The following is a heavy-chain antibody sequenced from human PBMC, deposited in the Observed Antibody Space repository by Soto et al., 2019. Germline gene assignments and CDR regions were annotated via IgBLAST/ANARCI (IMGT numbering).Heavy chain of an antibody. V-gene: IGHV3-23*01. CDR2: ISGSGGST. CDR3: AKSIVRITMVRGVIVPTDY. J-gene: IGHJ4*02. D-gene: IGHD3-10*01. CDR1: GFTFSSYA. Sequence: GGSLRLSCAASGFTFSSYAMSWVRQAPGKGLEWVSAISGSGGSTYYADSVKGRFTISRDNSKNTLYLQMNSLRAEDTAVYYCAKSIVRITMVRGVIVPTDYWGQGTLVTVSS.